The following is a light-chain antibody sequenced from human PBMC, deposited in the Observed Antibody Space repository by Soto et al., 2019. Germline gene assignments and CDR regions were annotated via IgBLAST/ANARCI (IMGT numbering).Light chain of an antibody. CDR1: QSVSSN. CDR2: GAS. CDR3: QQYNNWPPRT. V-gene: IGKV3-15*01. Sequence: EIVMTQSPATLSVSPGERATLSCRASQSVSSNLAWYQQKPGQAPRLLIYGASTRATGIPARFSGSGSGTEFTLTISRLQSADFAVYYCQQYNNWPPRTFGQGTKVEIK. J-gene: IGKJ1*01.